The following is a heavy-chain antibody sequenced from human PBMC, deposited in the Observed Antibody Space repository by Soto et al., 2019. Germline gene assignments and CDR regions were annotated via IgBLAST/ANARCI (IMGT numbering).Heavy chain of an antibody. J-gene: IGHJ4*02. V-gene: IGHV3-48*02. CDR3: ARDRPQYSGYSAHVYYFDY. D-gene: IGHD5-12*01. CDR2: ISSSSTTT. CDR1: GFTFSSYF. Sequence: EVQLVESGGALVQPGGSLRLSCAASGFTFSSYFMNWVRQAPGKGLEWVSYISSSSTTTYYADSVKGRFTISRDNAKNSLYLHMHSLRDEDTAVYYGARDRPQYSGYSAHVYYFDYWGQGTLVTVSS.